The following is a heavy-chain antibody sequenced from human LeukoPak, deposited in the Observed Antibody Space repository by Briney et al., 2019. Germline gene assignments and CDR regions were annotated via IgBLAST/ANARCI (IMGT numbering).Heavy chain of an antibody. CDR1: GVSITSTNW. Sequence: SETLSLTCAVSGVSITSTNWWSWVRQPPGKGLEWIGGIFHSGSTNYNSSLKSRVTMSVDKSKKQFSLRLSSVTAADTAVYYCARSVDTSMVGDYWGQGTLVTVSS. CDR2: IFHSGST. CDR3: ARSVDTSMVGDY. J-gene: IGHJ4*02. D-gene: IGHD5-18*01. V-gene: IGHV4-4*02.